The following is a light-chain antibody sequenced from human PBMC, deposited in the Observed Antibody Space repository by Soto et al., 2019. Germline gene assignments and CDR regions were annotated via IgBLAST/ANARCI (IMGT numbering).Light chain of an antibody. J-gene: IGKJ2*01. V-gene: IGKV4-1*01. CDR1: QSVLSSSNNLNY. CDR2: WAS. Sequence: DIVMTQSPDSLAVSLGERAAINCKSSQSVLSSSNNLNYLAWYQQKPGQPPKLLIYWASTRESGVPDRFSGSGSGTDFTLTISSLQAEDVAVYYCQHFFSPPFPFGQGTKLEIK. CDR3: QHFFSPPFP.